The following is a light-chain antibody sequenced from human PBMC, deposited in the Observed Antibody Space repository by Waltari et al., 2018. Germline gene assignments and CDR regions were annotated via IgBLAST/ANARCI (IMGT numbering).Light chain of an antibody. CDR2: RNK. CDR3: AAWDDSLSGRV. CDR1: RSNIGSNY. V-gene: IGLV1-47*01. J-gene: IGLJ3*02. Sequence: QSVLTQPHSASGTPGQRVTISCSGSRSNIGSNYVYLYQQLPGTAPKLLIYRNKQRPEGVPDRFSGSKSGTSAALAISGLRSEDEADYYCAAWDDSLSGRVFGGGTKVTVL.